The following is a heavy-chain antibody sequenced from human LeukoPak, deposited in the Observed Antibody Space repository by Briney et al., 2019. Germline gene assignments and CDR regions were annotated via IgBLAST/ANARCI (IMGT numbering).Heavy chain of an antibody. J-gene: IGHJ4*02. V-gene: IGHV3-23*01. CDR2: ISVSGGNT. D-gene: IGHD1-26*01. CDR3: AKDGARYSGSSD. Sequence: PGGALRLSCAASGFTFSSYSMNWVGQAPGKEVAGVSGISVSGGNTYYAAQVKSRFPISRDNTNNMWSLQMNSLRAEDTAVYYCAKDGARYSGSSDWGQGTLVPVSS. CDR1: GFTFSSYS.